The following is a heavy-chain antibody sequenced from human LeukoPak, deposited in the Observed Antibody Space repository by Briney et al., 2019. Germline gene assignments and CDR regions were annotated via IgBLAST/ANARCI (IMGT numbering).Heavy chain of an antibody. D-gene: IGHD2-15*01. J-gene: IGHJ4*02. CDR3: VRVKGSYFDY. V-gene: IGHV3-48*01. CDR2: ISSSGSAI. Sequence: GGSLRVSCAASGFPLSSYSINWVRQAPGKGLEWVSYISSSGSAIYYVDSVKGRFTVSRDNAKNSLFLQMNSPRAEDTAVYYCVRVKGSYFDYWGQGALVTVSS. CDR1: GFPLSSYS.